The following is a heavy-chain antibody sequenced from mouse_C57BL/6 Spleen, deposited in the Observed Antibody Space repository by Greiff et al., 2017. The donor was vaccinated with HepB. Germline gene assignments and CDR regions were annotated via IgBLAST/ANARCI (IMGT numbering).Heavy chain of an antibody. D-gene: IGHD1-1*01. V-gene: IGHV1-26*01. Sequence: EVQLQQSGPELVKPGASVKISCKASGYTFTDYYMNWVKQSHGKSLEWIGDINPNNGGTSYNQKFKGKATLTVDKSSSTAYMELRSLTSEDSAVYYCASSNYGSSSYYFDYWGQSTTLTVSS. J-gene: IGHJ2*01. CDR3: ASSNYGSSSYYFDY. CDR2: INPNNGGT. CDR1: GYTFTDYY.